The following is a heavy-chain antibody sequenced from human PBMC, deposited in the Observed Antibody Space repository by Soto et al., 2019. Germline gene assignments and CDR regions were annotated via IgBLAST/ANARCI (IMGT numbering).Heavy chain of an antibody. Sequence: GGSLRLSCAAYVFTFSSYWISWVRKAPGKGLEWVANIKQDGSEKYYVGSVKGRFTISRDNAKNSLYLQMNSLRAEDTAVYYCARGNSGYDSTDFDYWGQGPLVTVSS. J-gene: IGHJ4*02. D-gene: IGHD5-12*01. CDR2: IKQDGSEK. CDR1: VFTFSSYW. V-gene: IGHV3-7*01. CDR3: ARGNSGYDSTDFDY.